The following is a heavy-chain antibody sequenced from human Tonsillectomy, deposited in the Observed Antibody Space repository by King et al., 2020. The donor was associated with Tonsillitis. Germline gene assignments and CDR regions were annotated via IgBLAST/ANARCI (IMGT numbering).Heavy chain of an antibody. D-gene: IGHD3-22*01. J-gene: IGHJ6*02. CDR3: ARNYYDSGGYSNGMVV. CDR1: GFTFSTYG. V-gene: IGHV3-33*05. Sequence: QVQLVESGGGVVQPGRSLRLSCAASGFTFSTYGIHWVRQAPGKGLEWVALISYDGTNKYYADSVKGRFTISSDNSKNTLYLQMNSLRAEDTAVYYCARNYYDSGGYSNGMVVWGQGTTVTVSS. CDR2: ISYDGTNK.